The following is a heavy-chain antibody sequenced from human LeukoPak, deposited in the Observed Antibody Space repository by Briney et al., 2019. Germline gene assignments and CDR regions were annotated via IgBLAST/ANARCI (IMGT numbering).Heavy chain of an antibody. Sequence: SETLSLTCTVSGGSISSGSYYWSWIRQPAGKGLEWIGHIYISGSTNYNPSLQSRVTISLDTSKNQFSLKLSSVTAADTAVYYCARDVSSGWDGGAFDIWGQGTMVTVSS. D-gene: IGHD6-19*01. CDR2: IYISGST. J-gene: IGHJ3*02. CDR3: ARDVSSGWDGGAFDI. V-gene: IGHV4-61*10. CDR1: GGSISSGSYY.